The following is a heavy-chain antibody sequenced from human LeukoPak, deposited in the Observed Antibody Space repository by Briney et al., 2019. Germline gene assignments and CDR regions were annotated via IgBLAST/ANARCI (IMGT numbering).Heavy chain of an antibody. D-gene: IGHD2-15*01. J-gene: IGHJ5*02. CDR3: ARGTVVAAISWFDP. CDR1: GFTFSSYA. CDR2: INHRGST. Sequence: GSLRLSCAASGFTFSSYAMSWIRQPPGKGLEWIGEINHRGSTNYNPSLKGRVIISVDTSKNQFSLRLTSVTAADTAVYYCARGTVVAAISWFDPWGQGTLVTVSS. V-gene: IGHV4-34*01.